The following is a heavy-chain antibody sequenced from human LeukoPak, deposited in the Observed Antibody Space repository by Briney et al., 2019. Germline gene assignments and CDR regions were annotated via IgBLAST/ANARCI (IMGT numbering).Heavy chain of an antibody. V-gene: IGHV3-48*01. Sequence: GGSLRLSCAASGFTFSSYSMSWVRQAPGKGLEWVSYISSSSSTIYYADSVKGRFTISRDNAKNSLYLQMNSLRAEDTAVYYCARDYDFWSGYSLGNWFDPWGQGTLVTVAS. D-gene: IGHD3-3*01. CDR1: GFTFSSYS. CDR3: ARDYDFWSGYSLGNWFDP. CDR2: ISSSSSTI. J-gene: IGHJ5*02.